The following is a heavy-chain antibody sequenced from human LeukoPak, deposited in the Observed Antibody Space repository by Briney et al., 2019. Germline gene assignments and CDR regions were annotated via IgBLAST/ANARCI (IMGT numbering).Heavy chain of an antibody. V-gene: IGHV3-23*01. CDR3: AKDISSGYYFDY. CDR1: GFTFSSYG. CDR2: ISGDDGST. D-gene: IGHD3-22*01. J-gene: IGHJ4*02. Sequence: QTGGCLRLSCAASGFTFSSYGVSWVRQAPGRGLEWISAISGDDGSTYHVDSVKGRFTISRDNSKNTLYLQMNSLRAEDTDLYYCAKDISSGYYFDYWGQGTLVTVSS.